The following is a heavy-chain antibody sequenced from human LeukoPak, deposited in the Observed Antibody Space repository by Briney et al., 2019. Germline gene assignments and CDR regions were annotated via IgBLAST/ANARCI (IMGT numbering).Heavy chain of an antibody. J-gene: IGHJ5*02. CDR2: IIPIFGTA. CDR3: ASTGGWDVNWFDP. Sequence: GSTVKVSCKASGGTFSSYAISWVRQAPGQGLEWMGRIIPIFGTANYAQKFQGRVTITTDESTSTAYMELSSLRSEDTAVYYCASTGGWDVNWFDPWGQGTLVTVSS. V-gene: IGHV1-69*05. D-gene: IGHD2-8*02. CDR1: GGTFSSYA.